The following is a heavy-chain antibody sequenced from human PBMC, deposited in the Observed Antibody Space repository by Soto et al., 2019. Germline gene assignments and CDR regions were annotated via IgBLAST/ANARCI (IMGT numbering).Heavy chain of an antibody. CDR3: ARATDYDYVWGSYRFDAFDI. V-gene: IGHV4-31*03. CDR2: IYYSGST. D-gene: IGHD3-16*02. J-gene: IGHJ3*02. CDR1: GGSISSGGYY. Sequence: SETLSLTCTVSGGSISSGGYYWSWIRQHPGKGLEWIGYIYYSGSTYYNPSLKSRVTISVDTSKNQFSLKLSSVTAADTAVYYCARATDYDYVWGSYRFDAFDIWGQGTMVTVSS.